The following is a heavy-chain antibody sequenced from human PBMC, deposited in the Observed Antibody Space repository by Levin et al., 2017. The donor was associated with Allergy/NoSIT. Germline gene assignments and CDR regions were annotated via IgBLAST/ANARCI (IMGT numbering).Heavy chain of an antibody. CDR2: SRNKVNKYTT. CDR3: VRAFNGGADWYYDI. J-gene: IGHJ2*01. V-gene: IGHV3-72*01. Sequence: GGSLRLSCAGSGFIFSDHYIEWVRQAPGKGLEWVSVSRNKVNKYTTEYAASVKGRFSISRDDSENSLYLQMNSLTTEDTAVYYCVRAFNGGADWYYDIWCRGTLVTVFS. CDR1: GFIFSDHY. D-gene: IGHD2-8*01.